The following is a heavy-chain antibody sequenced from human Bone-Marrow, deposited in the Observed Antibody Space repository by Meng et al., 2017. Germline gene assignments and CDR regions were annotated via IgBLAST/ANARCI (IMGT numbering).Heavy chain of an antibody. D-gene: IGHD3-16*01. CDR1: GFTFSDYY. J-gene: IGHJ4*02. CDR2: ISSSCSTI. Sequence: GESLKIPCAASGFTFSDYYMSWIRQAPGQGLEWVSYISSSCSTIYYADSVKGRFTISRDNAKNSLYLQKNSLRAEDTTVYYWASGKHPQRYDYVWGPYFDYWGQGTLVTVSS. CDR3: ASGKHPQRYDYVWGPYFDY. V-gene: IGHV3-11*01.